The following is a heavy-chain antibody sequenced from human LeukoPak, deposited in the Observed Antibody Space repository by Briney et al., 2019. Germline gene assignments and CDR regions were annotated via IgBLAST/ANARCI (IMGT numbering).Heavy chain of an antibody. V-gene: IGHV1-18*04. J-gene: IGHJ4*02. D-gene: IGHD3-22*01. CDR2: ISAYNGNT. CDR1: GYTFTGYY. Sequence: ASVKVSCKASGYTFTGYYMHWVRQAPGQGLEWMGWISAYNGNTNYAQKLQGRVTMTTDTSTSTAYMELRSLRSDDTAVYYCARGGDDYYDSSGLFDYWGQGTLVTVSS. CDR3: ARGGDDYYDSSGLFDY.